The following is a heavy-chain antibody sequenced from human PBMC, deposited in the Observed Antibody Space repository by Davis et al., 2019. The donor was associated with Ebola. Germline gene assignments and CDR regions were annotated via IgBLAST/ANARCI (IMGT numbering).Heavy chain of an antibody. CDR3: ARSLGDIVLVPAALVPDY. V-gene: IGHV3-11*06. D-gene: IGHD2-2*01. J-gene: IGHJ4*02. CDR1: GFTFSDSY. Sequence: GGSLRLSCAASGFTFSDSYMSWIRQAPGKGLELVSYISNSNTNYADSVKGRFTVSRDNAKNSLYLQMNGLRDEDTAVYYCARSLGDIVLVPAALVPDYWGQGTLVTVSS. CDR2: ISNSNT.